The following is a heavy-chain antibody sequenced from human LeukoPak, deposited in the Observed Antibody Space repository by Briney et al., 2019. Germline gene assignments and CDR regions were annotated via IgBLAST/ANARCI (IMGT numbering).Heavy chain of an antibody. Sequence: GGSLRLSCAASGFTFSSYAMSWVGQAPGKGLEGVSSISGSAGSTYYADSVKGRFTISRDNSKNTLYLQMNSLRAEDTAVYYCARAKPKNMVRGLIMRRESRYYFDYWGQGTLVTVSS. CDR1: GFTFSSYA. CDR3: ARAKPKNMVRGLIMRRESRYYFDY. J-gene: IGHJ4*02. V-gene: IGHV3-23*01. D-gene: IGHD3-10*01. CDR2: ISGSAGST.